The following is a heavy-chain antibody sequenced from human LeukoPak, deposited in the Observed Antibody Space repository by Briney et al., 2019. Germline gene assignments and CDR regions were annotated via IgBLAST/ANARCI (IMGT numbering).Heavy chain of an antibody. D-gene: IGHD3-10*01. CDR3: ARGRAMVRGVTYYYYYMDV. V-gene: IGHV4-34*01. Sequence: SETLSLTCAVYGGSFSGYYWSWIRQPPGKGLEWIGEINHSGSTNYNPSLKSRVTISVDTSKNQFSLKLSSVTAADTAVYYCARGRAMVRGVTYYYYYMDVWGKGTTVTVSS. CDR2: INHSGST. CDR1: GGSFSGYY. J-gene: IGHJ6*03.